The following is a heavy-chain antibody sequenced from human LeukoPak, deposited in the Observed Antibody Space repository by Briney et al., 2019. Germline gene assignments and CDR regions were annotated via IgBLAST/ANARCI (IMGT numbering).Heavy chain of an antibody. CDR3: ARVHYYGSGKVSHFDY. V-gene: IGHV3-53*01. CDR2: IYSGGST. Sequence: GGSLRLSCAGSGFSFSSHGMNWVRQAPGKGLEWVSVIYSGGSTYYADSVKGRFTISRDNSKNTLYLQMNSLRAEDTAVYYCARVHYYGSGKVSHFDYWGQGTLVTVSS. D-gene: IGHD3-10*01. J-gene: IGHJ4*02. CDR1: GFSFSSHG.